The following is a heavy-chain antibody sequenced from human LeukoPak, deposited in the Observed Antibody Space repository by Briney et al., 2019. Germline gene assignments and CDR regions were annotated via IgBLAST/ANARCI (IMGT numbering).Heavy chain of an antibody. J-gene: IGHJ6*02. D-gene: IGHD3-3*02. Sequence: GGSLRLSSAASGFTVGNNYMSWVRQAPGKGLEWVSLIYSAGSTYYADSVRGRFTISRDSSKNTLFLQLNSLRAEDTAVYYCAAFSHKGVWGQGTTVTVS. CDR1: GFTVGNNY. V-gene: IGHV3-66*01. CDR3: AAFSHKGV. CDR2: IYSAGST.